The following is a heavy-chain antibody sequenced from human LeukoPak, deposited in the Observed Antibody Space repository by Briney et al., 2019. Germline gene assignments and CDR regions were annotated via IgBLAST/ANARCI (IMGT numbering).Heavy chain of an antibody. V-gene: IGHV1-69*13. D-gene: IGHD3-16*01. Sequence: SVKVSCKASGNGISNYAVSWVRQAPGQGFEWMGGIIPIFGTADYAQKFQGRVTITADQSTSTTYMALGSLKSEDTATYYCTTRACHAGGCSSSFYYYYGLHFWGQGTTVSVSS. J-gene: IGHJ6*02. CDR1: GNGISNYA. CDR2: IIPIFGTA. CDR3: TTRACHAGGCSSSFYYYYGLHF.